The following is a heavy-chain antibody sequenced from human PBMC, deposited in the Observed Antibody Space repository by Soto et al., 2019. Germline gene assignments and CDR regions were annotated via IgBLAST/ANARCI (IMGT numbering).Heavy chain of an antibody. CDR1: GFTFSDYA. Sequence: VQLVESGGGVVQPGRSLRLSCAASGFTFSDYAMHWVRQAPGKGLGWVAVVSHDGRNTHYADSVKGRFTISRDSSKNTVSLEMTSLRAEDTAVYYCATGGRQWLVTSDFNYWGQGALVTVSS. V-gene: IGHV3-30*03. CDR3: ATGGRQWLVTSDFNY. CDR2: VSHDGRNT. D-gene: IGHD6-19*01. J-gene: IGHJ4*02.